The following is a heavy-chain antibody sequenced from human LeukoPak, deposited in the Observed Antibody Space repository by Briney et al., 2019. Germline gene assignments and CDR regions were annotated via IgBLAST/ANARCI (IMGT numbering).Heavy chain of an antibody. Sequence: GGALRLSCAASRFTFSSYEMNWVRQAPGRGLEWVSYISSSGSTIYYADSVKGRFTISRDNAKNSLYLQMNSLRAEDTAVYYCARDMGGSGPNFDYWGQGTLVTVSS. CDR2: ISSSGSTI. V-gene: IGHV3-48*03. CDR1: RFTFSSYE. D-gene: IGHD3-10*01. J-gene: IGHJ4*02. CDR3: ARDMGGSGPNFDY.